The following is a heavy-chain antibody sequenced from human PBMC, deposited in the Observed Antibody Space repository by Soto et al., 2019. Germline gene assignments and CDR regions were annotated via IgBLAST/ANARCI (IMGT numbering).Heavy chain of an antibody. CDR2: TYYRSKWYN. V-gene: IGHV6-1*01. J-gene: IGHJ5*02. Sequence: SQTLSLTCVISGDSVSSNGAAWNWIRQSPSRDLEWLGRTYYRSKWYNDYAVSVKSRITINPDTSKSQFSLQLNSVTPEDTAVYYCARDKHDYFHRGIGFDTWGQGILVTVSS. CDR1: GDSVSSNGAA. D-gene: IGHD4-17*01. CDR3: ARDKHDYFHRGIGFDT.